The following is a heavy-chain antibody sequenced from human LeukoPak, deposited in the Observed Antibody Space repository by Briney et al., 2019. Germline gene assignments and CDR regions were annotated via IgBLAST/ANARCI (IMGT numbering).Heavy chain of an antibody. CDR3: ARDVHGDYGSGWFDP. Sequence: ASVKVSCKTSGGTFNSSAISWVRQAPGRGLEWLGGIIPLFGTAGYAQKFQGRVTITKDESTRTVYLELTSLTSDDTAVYYCARDVHGDYGSGWFDPWGQGTLVSVSS. D-gene: IGHD4-17*01. V-gene: IGHV1-69*05. CDR2: IIPLFGTA. CDR1: GGTFNSSA. J-gene: IGHJ5*02.